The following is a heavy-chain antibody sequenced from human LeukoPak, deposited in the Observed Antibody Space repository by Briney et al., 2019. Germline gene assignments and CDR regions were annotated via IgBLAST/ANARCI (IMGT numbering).Heavy chain of an antibody. D-gene: IGHD3-22*01. CDR2: IIPIFGTA. CDR1: GGTFSSYA. CDR3: ARRSDSSGYPYYFDY. Sequence: SVKVSCKASGGTFSSYAISWVRQAPGQGLERMGGIIPIFGTANYAQKFLGRVTITADESTSTAYMELSSLRSEDTAVYYCARRSDSSGYPYYFDYWGQGTLVTVSS. V-gene: IGHV1-69*01. J-gene: IGHJ4*02.